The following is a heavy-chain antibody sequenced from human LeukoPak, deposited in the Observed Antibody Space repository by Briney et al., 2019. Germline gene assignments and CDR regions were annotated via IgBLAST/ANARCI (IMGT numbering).Heavy chain of an antibody. V-gene: IGHV3-30*18. Sequence: PGGSLRLSCAASGFXFSSYGIHWVRQAPAKGLEWVAVISYDGSYKYYADSVKGRFTISRDNSKNTLYLQMNSLRAEDTAVYYCAKPRIAVAGTDLDFWGQGTLVTVSS. D-gene: IGHD6-19*01. CDR1: GFXFSSYG. J-gene: IGHJ4*02. CDR3: AKPRIAVAGTDLDF. CDR2: ISYDGSYK.